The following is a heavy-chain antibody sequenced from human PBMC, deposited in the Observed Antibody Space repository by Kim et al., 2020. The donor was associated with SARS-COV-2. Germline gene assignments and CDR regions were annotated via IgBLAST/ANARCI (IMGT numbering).Heavy chain of an antibody. CDR3: ARVGGRLVNHNPYDY. J-gene: IGHJ4*02. D-gene: IGHD3-16*01. CDR2: IIPILGIA. CDR1: GGTFSSYA. V-gene: IGHV1-69*04. Sequence: SVKVSCKASGGTFSSYAISWVRQAPGQGLEWMGRIIPILGIANYAQKFQGRVTITADKSTSTVYMELSSLRSEDTAVYYCARVGGRLVNHNPYDYWGQGTLVTVSS.